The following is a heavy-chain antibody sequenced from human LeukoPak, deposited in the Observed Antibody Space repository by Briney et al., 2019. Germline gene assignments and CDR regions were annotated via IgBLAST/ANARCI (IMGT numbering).Heavy chain of an antibody. J-gene: IGHJ4*02. CDR2: ISYDGSNK. CDR1: GFTFSSYG. V-gene: IGHV3-30*03. Sequence: PGGSLRLSCAASGFTFSSYGMPWVRQAPGKGLEWVAVISYDGSNKYYADSVKGRFTISRDNSKNTLYLQMNSLRAEDTAVYYCATGYSSSWYYFDYWGQGTLVTVSS. CDR3: ATGYSSSWYYFDY. D-gene: IGHD6-13*01.